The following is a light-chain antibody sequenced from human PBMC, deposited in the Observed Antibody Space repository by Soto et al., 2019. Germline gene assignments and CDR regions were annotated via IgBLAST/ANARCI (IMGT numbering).Light chain of an antibody. J-gene: IGKJ1*01. V-gene: IGKV3-20*01. Sequence: EIVLTQSPGTLSLSPGEMATLSCGASQSVSSSYLAWYQQKHGQAPRLLIYGASSRATGIPDRFSGSGSGTDLTITISRLEPEDFEVYYGQQYGSSPWTFGQGTKVDIK. CDR1: QSVSSSY. CDR2: GAS. CDR3: QQYGSSPWT.